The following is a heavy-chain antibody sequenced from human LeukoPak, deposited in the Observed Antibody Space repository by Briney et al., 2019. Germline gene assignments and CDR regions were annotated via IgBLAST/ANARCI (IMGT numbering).Heavy chain of an antibody. V-gene: IGHV1-8*01. CDR1: GNTFSGDD. D-gene: IGHD5-24*01. Sequence: ASVTVSCTASGNTFSGDDVNWVRQATGQGLEWMGWMNPNSGNTGFAQRFQGRVTLTRDTSISTAYMELSSLTSEDTAVYYCATGTNGSPNWGQGTLVTVSS. CDR2: MNPNSGNT. CDR3: ATGTNGSPN. J-gene: IGHJ4*02.